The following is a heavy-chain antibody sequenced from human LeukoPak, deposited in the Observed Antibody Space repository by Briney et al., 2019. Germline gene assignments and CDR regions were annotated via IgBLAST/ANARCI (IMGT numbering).Heavy chain of an antibody. V-gene: IGHV3-53*01. Sequence: GGSRRLSCAASGVTVGTNSMSWARQSPGKGLEWVSVIYSGGSTYNADSVNGRFTVSRDNSRNTLFLQMNNLRAEDTALYFCASAREYCGSAECYEYFQHWGQGTLVIVSS. CDR3: ASAREYCGSAECYEYFQH. CDR1: GVTVGTNS. J-gene: IGHJ1*01. D-gene: IGHD2-21*01. CDR2: IYSGGST.